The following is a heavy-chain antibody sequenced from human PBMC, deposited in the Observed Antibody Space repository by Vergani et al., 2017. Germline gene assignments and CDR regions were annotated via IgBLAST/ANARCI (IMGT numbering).Heavy chain of an antibody. CDR3: ARDLPYCSSTSCYRYFDL. Sequence: QVQLQESGPGLVKPSETLSLTCTVSGGSVSSGSYYWSWIRQPAGKGLEWIGYIYYSGSTNYNPSLKSRVTMSVDTSKNQFSLKLSSVTAADTAVYYCARDLPYCSSTSCYRYFDLWGRGTLVTVSS. CDR2: IYYSGST. V-gene: IGHV4-61*10. D-gene: IGHD2-2*01. CDR1: GGSVSSGSYY. J-gene: IGHJ2*01.